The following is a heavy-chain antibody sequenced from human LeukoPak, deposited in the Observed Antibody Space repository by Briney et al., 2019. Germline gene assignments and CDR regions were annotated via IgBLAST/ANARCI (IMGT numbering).Heavy chain of an antibody. V-gene: IGHV1-69*04. CDR1: GGPFSTYA. J-gene: IGHJ4*02. CDR3: AAGATGLHDAFDY. CDR2: IIPMLDIS. Sequence: SVKVSCKASGGPFSTYAITWVRQAPGQGLEWMGRIIPMLDISTYAQKSQGRVTITTDKSTSTAYMALSSLRSEDTAVYYCAAGATGLHDAFDYWGLGTLVTVSP. D-gene: IGHD1-26*01.